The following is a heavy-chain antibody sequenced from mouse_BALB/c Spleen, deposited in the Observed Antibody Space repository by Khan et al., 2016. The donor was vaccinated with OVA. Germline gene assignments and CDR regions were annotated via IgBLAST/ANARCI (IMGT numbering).Heavy chain of an antibody. Sequence: EVQLVESGPGLVKPSQSLSLTCTVTGYSITSGYARNWIRQFPGNKLEWMGYISYSGGTSYNPSLKSRISITRDTSKNQFFLQLNSVTSEDTATYYCARWNYYGYYFDYWGQGTTLTVSS. CDR3: ARWNYYGYYFDY. CDR1: GYSITSGYA. V-gene: IGHV3-2*02. J-gene: IGHJ2*01. D-gene: IGHD1-1*01. CDR2: ISYSGGT.